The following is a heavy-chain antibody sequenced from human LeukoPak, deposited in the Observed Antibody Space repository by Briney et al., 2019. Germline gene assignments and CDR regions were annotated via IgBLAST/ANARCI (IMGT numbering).Heavy chain of an antibody. Sequence: GGSLRLSCAASGFTFSSYSMNWVRQAPGKGLEWVSSISSSSSYIYYADSVKGRFTISRDNAKNSLYLQMNSLRAEDTAVYYCARVGGSGYDPYYYYMDVWGKGTTVTVSS. CDR2: ISSSSSYI. CDR3: ARVGGSGYDPYYYYMDV. CDR1: GFTFSSYS. J-gene: IGHJ6*03. D-gene: IGHD5-12*01. V-gene: IGHV3-21*01.